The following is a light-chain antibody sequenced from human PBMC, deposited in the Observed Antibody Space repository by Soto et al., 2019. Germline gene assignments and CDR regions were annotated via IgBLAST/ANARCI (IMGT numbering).Light chain of an antibody. CDR2: GAS. CDR1: QSVSSY. Sequence: IVLTQSPATLSLSPGKRATLSCRASQSVSSYLAWYQQKPGQAPRLLIHGASTRAPGFPARFSGSGSGTDFTLTISSLQSEDFAVYYCQQYNNWPWTFGQGTKVDIK. J-gene: IGKJ1*01. CDR3: QQYNNWPWT. V-gene: IGKV3-15*01.